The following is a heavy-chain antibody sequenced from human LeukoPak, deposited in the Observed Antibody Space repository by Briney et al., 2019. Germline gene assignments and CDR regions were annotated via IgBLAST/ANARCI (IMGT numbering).Heavy chain of an antibody. CDR1: GGSISSSSYY. J-gene: IGHJ5*02. Sequence: PSETLSLTCTVSGGSISSSSYYWGWIRQPPGKGLEWIGSIYYSGSTYYNPSLKSRVTISVDTSKNQFSLKLSSVTAADTAVYYCARDGGERSFDPWGQGTLVTVSS. CDR3: ARDGGERSFDP. V-gene: IGHV4-39*07. D-gene: IGHD2-15*01. CDR2: IYYSGST.